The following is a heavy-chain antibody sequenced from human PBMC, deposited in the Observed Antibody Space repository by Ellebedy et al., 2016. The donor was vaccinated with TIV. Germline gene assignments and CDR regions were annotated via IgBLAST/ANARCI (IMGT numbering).Heavy chain of an antibody. CDR1: GYNFTTYW. CDR3: ARFDCGGDCFWSY. J-gene: IGHJ4*02. D-gene: IGHD2-21*01. CDR2: IYPGDSDT. Sequence: GESLKISXQGSGYNFTTYWVGWVRQKPGKGLEWMGIIYPGDSDTTYSPSFQGRVTISADKSISTAYLQWSSLKASDTAIYYCARFDCGGDCFWSYWGQGTLVTVSS. V-gene: IGHV5-51*01.